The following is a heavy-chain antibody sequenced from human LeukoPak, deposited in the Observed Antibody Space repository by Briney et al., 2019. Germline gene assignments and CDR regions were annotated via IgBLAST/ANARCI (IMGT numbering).Heavy chain of an antibody. V-gene: IGHV3-7*01. CDR2: IEPAGSET. D-gene: IGHD3-10*01. CDR1: GFSFSTYW. J-gene: IGHJ4*02. CDR3: GRFGDEAAVDY. Sequence: PGGSLRLSCAASGFSFSTYWMTWVRQAAGKGLEWVANIEPAGSETYYVDPVKGRFTISRDNAKNLPYLQMNSLRAEDTAVYYCGRFGDEAAVDYWGQGTLVTVSS.